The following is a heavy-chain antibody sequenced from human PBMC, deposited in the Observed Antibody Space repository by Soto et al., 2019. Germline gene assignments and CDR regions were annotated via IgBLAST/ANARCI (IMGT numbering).Heavy chain of an antibody. Sequence: GESLKISCKASGYSFTTNWIGWVRQMPGKGLEWMGRIDPSDSYTNYSPSFQGHVTISADKSISTAYLQWSSRKASDTAMYYCARWGSSADYYYYGMDVWGQGTTVTV. D-gene: IGHD6-25*01. J-gene: IGHJ6*02. CDR3: ARWGSSADYYYYGMDV. V-gene: IGHV5-10-1*01. CDR1: GYSFTTNW. CDR2: IDPSDSYT.